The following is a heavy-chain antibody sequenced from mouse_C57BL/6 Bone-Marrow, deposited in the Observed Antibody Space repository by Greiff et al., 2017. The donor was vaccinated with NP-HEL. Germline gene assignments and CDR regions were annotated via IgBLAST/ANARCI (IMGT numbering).Heavy chain of an antibody. Sequence: VQGVESGAELARPGASVKLSCKASGYTFTSYGISWVKQRTGQGLEWIGEIYPRSGNTYYNEKFKGKATLTADKSSSTAYMELRSLTSEDSAVYFCAREGHYYGSSWAYWGQGTLVTVSA. CDR3: AREGHYYGSSWAY. D-gene: IGHD1-1*01. CDR1: GYTFTSYG. J-gene: IGHJ3*01. V-gene: IGHV1-81*01. CDR2: IYPRSGNT.